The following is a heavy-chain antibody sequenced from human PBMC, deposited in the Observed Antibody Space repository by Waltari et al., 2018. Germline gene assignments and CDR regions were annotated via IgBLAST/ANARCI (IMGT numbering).Heavy chain of an antibody. J-gene: IGHJ6*03. V-gene: IGHV4-4*07. D-gene: IGHD3-3*01. CDR2: IYTSGST. CDR3: ARDGRFPYYYYYMDV. CDR1: GGSIRSYY. Sequence: QVQLQESGPGLVQPSETLSLTCTVSGGSIRSYYWRWIRQPAGKGLEWIGRIYTSGSTNYNPSLKSRVTMSVDTSKNQFSLKLSSVTAADTAVYYCARDGRFPYYYYYMDVWGKGTTVTISS.